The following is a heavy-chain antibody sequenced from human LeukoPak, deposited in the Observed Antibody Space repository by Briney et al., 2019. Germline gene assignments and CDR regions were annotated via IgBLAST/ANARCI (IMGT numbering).Heavy chain of an antibody. CDR3: ARVVDHDYGDYYLDY. D-gene: IGHD4-17*01. Sequence: GGSLRLSCAASGFTVSSNDMSWVRQAPGKGLECISVIYSGGSTDYADSVKGRLTISRDNSKNTLYLQMNSLRAEDTAVYYCARVVDHDYGDYYLDYWGQGTLVSVSS. CDR2: IYSGGST. CDR1: GFTVSSND. J-gene: IGHJ4*02. V-gene: IGHV3-53*01.